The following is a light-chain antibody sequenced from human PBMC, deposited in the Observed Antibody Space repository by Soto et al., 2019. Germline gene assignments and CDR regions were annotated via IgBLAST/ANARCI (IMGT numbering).Light chain of an antibody. V-gene: IGLV2-8*01. CDR3: SSYAGSNNLV. J-gene: IGLJ2*01. CDR1: SSDVGGYNY. Sequence: QSVLTQPPSASGSPGQSVTISCTGTSSDVGGYNYVSWYQQYPGKAPKLMIYEVNKRPSGVPDRFSGSKSGNTASLTVSGLQAEDEADYYCSSYAGSNNLVFGRGTKLTVL. CDR2: EVN.